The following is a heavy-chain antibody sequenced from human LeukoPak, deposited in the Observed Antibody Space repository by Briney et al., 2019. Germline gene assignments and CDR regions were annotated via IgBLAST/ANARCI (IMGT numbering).Heavy chain of an antibody. V-gene: IGHV1-8*01. Sequence: ASVKVSCKASGYTFTSYDINWVRQATGQGLEWMGWMNPNSGNTGYAQKFQGRVTMTRNTSISTAHMELSSLRSEDTAVYYCARAPDYSGSYLDYWGQGTLVTVSS. CDR2: MNPNSGNT. J-gene: IGHJ4*02. D-gene: IGHD1-26*01. CDR3: ARAPDYSGSYLDY. CDR1: GYTFTSYD.